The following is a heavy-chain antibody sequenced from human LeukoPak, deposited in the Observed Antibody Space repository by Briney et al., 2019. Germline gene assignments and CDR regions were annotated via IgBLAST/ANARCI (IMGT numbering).Heavy chain of an antibody. Sequence: SETLSLTCAVYGGSFSGYYWSWIRQPPGKGLEWIGEINHSGSTNYNPSLKSRVTISVDTSKNQFSLKLSSVTAADTAVYYCAARWHHFDYWGQGTLVTVSS. J-gene: IGHJ4*02. D-gene: IGHD4-23*01. CDR2: INHSGST. CDR3: AARWHHFDY. V-gene: IGHV4-34*01. CDR1: GGSFSGYY.